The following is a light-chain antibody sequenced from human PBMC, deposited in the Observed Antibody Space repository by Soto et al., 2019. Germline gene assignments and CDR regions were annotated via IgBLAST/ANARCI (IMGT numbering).Light chain of an antibody. Sequence: DIQMTQSPSTLSASVGDRVTITCRASQSISRWLDWYQQKPGKAPKLLIYGASSLESGVPSRFSGSGSGTEFTLTISSLQPEDFATYYCQQSSSTPLTFGGGTKVDIK. CDR1: QSISRW. V-gene: IGKV1-39*01. CDR2: GAS. J-gene: IGKJ4*01. CDR3: QQSSSTPLT.